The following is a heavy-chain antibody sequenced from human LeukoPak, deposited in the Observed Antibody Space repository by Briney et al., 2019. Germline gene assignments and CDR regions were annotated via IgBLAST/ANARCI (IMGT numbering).Heavy chain of an antibody. V-gene: IGHV3-30*04. D-gene: IGHD6-19*01. CDR2: ISFDGRNE. Sequence: GGSLRLSCVASGFTFSRYDMHWVRQAPGKGLQWVAVISFDGRNEIYADSVKGRFTISRDNSKNTLSLLMDSLRAEDTAVYYCARAVAMTGAFGDNWFDPGGQGPLVTVSS. CDR3: ARAVAMTGAFGDNWFDP. CDR1: GFTFSRYD. J-gene: IGHJ5*02.